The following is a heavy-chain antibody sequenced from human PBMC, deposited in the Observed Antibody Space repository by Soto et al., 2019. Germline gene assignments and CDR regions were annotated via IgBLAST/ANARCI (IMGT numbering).Heavy chain of an antibody. CDR2: IYHSGST. V-gene: IGHV4-4*02. CDR1: SGSISSSNW. Sequence: AETLSLTCALSSGSISSSNWLSWVRQPPGKGLEWIGEIYHSGSTNYNPSLKSRVTISVDKSKNQFSLKLSSVTAADTAVYYCARGGFYGDYVTYYYMDVWGKGTTVTVSS. D-gene: IGHD4-17*01. J-gene: IGHJ6*03. CDR3: ARGGFYGDYVTYYYMDV.